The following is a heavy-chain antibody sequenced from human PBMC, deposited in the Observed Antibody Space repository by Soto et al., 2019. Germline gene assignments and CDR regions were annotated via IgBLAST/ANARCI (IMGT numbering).Heavy chain of an antibody. D-gene: IGHD2-2*01. Sequence: EVQLLDSGGGLVQPGGSLRLSCVASEFTFRNYPMTWVRQTPGEGLDWVATISHDGSQRYHADSVKGRFTISRDNSKNTLYLQMNSLRVEDTAIYYCAREIPTIGPHLDYWGQGTLVTVSS. CDR2: ISHDGSQR. CDR3: AREIPTIGPHLDY. J-gene: IGHJ4*02. CDR1: EFTFRNYP. V-gene: IGHV3-23*01.